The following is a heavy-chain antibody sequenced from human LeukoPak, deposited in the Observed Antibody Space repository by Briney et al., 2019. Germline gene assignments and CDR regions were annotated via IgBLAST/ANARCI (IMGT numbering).Heavy chain of an antibody. D-gene: IGHD6-6*01. CDR3: ARSRIAARLPGYYYYYYYMDV. V-gene: IGHV1-69*02. CDR1: GGTFSSYT. CDR2: IIPILGIA. J-gene: IGHJ6*03. Sequence: SVKVSCKASGGTFSSYTISWVRQAPGQGLEWMGRIIPILGIANYAEKFQGRVTITADKSTSTAYMELSSLRSEDTAVYYCARSRIAARLPGYYYYYYYMDVWGKGTTVTVSS.